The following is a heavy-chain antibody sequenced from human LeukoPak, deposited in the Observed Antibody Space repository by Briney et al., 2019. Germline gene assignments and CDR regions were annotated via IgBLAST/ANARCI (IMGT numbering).Heavy chain of an antibody. CDR2: IIPIFGTA. V-gene: IGHV1-69*01. J-gene: IGHJ4*02. CDR1: GGTFSSYV. D-gene: IGHD4-11*01. CDR3: ARIPESASTVTAYYFDY. Sequence: ASVKVSCKASGGTFSSYVISWVRRAPGQGLEWMGGIIPIFGTANYAQKFQGRVTITADESTSTAYMELSSLRSEDTAVYYCARIPESASTVTAYYFDYWGQGTLVTVSS.